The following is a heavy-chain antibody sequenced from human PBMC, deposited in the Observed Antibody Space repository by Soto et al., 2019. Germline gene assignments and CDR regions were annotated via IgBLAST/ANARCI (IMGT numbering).Heavy chain of an antibody. Sequence: QVQLVESGGGVVQPGRSLRLSCAASGFTFSSYSMHWVRQAPGKGLEWLAAISFDGKNTYYADAVKDRFTISRDNSRKTLYVQMNSLRTEDTAVYYCGKDGRFANGYNLGFDYWGQGTLVTVSS. V-gene: IGHV3-30*14. J-gene: IGHJ4*02. CDR2: ISFDGKNT. CDR1: GFTFSSYS. CDR3: GKDGRFANGYNLGFDY. D-gene: IGHD5-12*01.